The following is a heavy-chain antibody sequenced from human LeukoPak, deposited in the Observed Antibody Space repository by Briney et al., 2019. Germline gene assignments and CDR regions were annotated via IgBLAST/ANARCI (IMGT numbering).Heavy chain of an antibody. CDR2: ISAYNGNT. CDR1: GYTFTSYG. J-gene: IGHJ4*02. Sequence: ASVKVSCKASGYTFTSYGISWVRQAPGQGLEWMGWISAYNGNTNYAQKLQGRVTMTTDTSTSTAYMELRSLRSDDTAVYYCARGPIGCSSTSCYRTSPRENDYWGQGTLVTVSS. D-gene: IGHD2-2*01. V-gene: IGHV1-18*01. CDR3: ARGPIGCSSTSCYRTSPRENDY.